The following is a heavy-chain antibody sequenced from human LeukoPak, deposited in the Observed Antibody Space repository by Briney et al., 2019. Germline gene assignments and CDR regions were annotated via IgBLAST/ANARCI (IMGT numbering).Heavy chain of an antibody. V-gene: IGHV1-8*01. CDR2: MNTDRGNK. D-gene: IGHD5-24*01. CDR3: ASSLPDGGS. Sequence: ASVKVSCKASGYTFTSYDINWVRQAAGQRREWMGCMNTDRGNKGYAQKFQGRVIMPRHTSIRTAYMDVSSRRADVSAVDYCASSLPDGGSWGRGALVAVSS. CDR1: GYTFTSYD. J-gene: IGHJ4*02.